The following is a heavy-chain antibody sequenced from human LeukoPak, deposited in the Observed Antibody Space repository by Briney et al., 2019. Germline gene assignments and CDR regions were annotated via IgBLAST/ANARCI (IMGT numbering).Heavy chain of an antibody. CDR3: AKDGGFWSGYYPY. Sequence: QPGGSLRLSCAASGFTFSNYAMSWVRQAPGKGQEWVSAISGSGGSTYYADSVKGRFTISRDNSKNTLYLQMNSLRAEDTAVYYCAKDGGFWSGYYPYWGQGTLVTVSS. J-gene: IGHJ4*02. CDR1: GFTFSNYA. D-gene: IGHD3-3*01. V-gene: IGHV3-23*01. CDR2: ISGSGGST.